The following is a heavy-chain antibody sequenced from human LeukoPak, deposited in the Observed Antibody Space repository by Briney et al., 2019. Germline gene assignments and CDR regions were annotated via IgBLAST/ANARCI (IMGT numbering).Heavy chain of an antibody. J-gene: IGHJ3*02. D-gene: IGHD5-18*01. CDR1: GFTFSSYS. Sequence: PGGSLRLSCAASGFTFSSYSMNWVRQAPGKGLEWVSSISSSSSYIYYADSVKGRFTISRDNAKNSLYLQMNSLRAEDTAVYYCARVTRVKDTAMVRHAFDIWGQGTMVTVSS. CDR2: ISSSSSYI. V-gene: IGHV3-21*01. CDR3: ARVTRVKDTAMVRHAFDI.